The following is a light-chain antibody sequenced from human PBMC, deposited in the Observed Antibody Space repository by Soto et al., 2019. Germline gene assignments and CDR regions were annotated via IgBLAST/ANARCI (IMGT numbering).Light chain of an antibody. J-gene: IGLJ1*01. V-gene: IGLV2-14*01. CDR1: SSDVGGYNY. Sequence: QSVLTQPASVSGSPGQSITISCTGTSSDVGGYNYVSWYQQHPGIAPKLLIYGVTNRPSGVSPRFSGSKSGNTASLTISGLQAEDEAHYHCSSYTSASTLLYLFGTGTKVTVL. CDR2: GVT. CDR3: SSYTSASTLLYL.